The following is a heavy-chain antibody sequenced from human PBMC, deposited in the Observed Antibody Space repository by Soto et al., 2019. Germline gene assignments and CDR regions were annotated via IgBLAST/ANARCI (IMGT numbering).Heavy chain of an antibody. D-gene: IGHD3-3*01. CDR1: GFTVSSYA. CDR2: IIGSGGST. CDR3: AKEWAGGVAFDAFDI. V-gene: IGHV3-23*01. Sequence: PGGSLRLSCAASGFTVSSYAMSWVRQAPGKGLEWVSAIIGSGGSTYYTDSVKGRFTISRDNSKNTLYLQMNSLRAEDTAVYYCAKEWAGGVAFDAFDIWGQGTMVTVSS. J-gene: IGHJ3*02.